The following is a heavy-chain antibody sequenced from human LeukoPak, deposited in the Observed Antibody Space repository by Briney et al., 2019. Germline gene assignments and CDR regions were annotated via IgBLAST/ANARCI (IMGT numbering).Heavy chain of an antibody. CDR3: ARVLDDGY. CDR2: ISPDSNYI. J-gene: IGHJ4*02. V-gene: IGHV3-21*05. CDR1: GLTFRIYS. D-gene: IGHD3-3*01. Sequence: PGGSLRLSCVASGLTFRIYSFNWVRQAPGKGLEWVSYISPDSNYIYYADSVKGRFTISRDNVKNSLYLQMNSLRAEDTAVYYCARVLDDGYWGQGTLVTVSS.